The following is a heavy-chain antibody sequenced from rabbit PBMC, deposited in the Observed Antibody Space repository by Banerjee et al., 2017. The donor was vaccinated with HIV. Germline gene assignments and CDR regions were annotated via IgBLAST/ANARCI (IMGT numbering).Heavy chain of an antibody. CDR1: GFSFSSGLP. V-gene: IGHV1S43*01. D-gene: IGHD4-1*01. Sequence: QQQLEESGGDLVQPGTSLTLTCTASGFSFSSGLPMYWVRQAPGKGLEWIGCISTGDGTTLYASWVNGRFTISSHNAQNTLYLQLTSLTAADTATYFCVRDPGVEYYFNLWGPGTLVTVS. CDR3: VRDPGVEYYFNL. J-gene: IGHJ4*01. CDR2: ISTGDGTT.